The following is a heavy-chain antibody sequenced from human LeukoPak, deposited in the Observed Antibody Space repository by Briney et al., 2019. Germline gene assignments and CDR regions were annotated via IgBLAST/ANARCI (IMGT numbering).Heavy chain of an antibody. V-gene: IGHV3-21*01. D-gene: IGHD3-10*01. CDR3: ARDHPYGSGSYDFDY. CDR1: GFTFSSYA. Sequence: GGSLRLSCAASGFTFSSYAMNWVRQAPGKGLEWVSSISSSSSSYIYYADSVKGRFTISRDNAKNSLYLQMNSLRAEDTAVYYCARDHPYGSGSYDFDYWGQGTLVTVSS. J-gene: IGHJ4*02. CDR2: ISSSSSSYI.